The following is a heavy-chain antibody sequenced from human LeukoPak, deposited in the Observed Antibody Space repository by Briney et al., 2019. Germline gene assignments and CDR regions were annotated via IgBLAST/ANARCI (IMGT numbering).Heavy chain of an antibody. Sequence: GGSLRLSCATSGFSFSTYAMSWVRQAPGKGLEWVSVISGNGASTSYADSVKGRFTNSRDNSRNTLYLQMNSLRAEDTAVYYCAKGTDYFDSSGYSYFDSWGQGTLVTVSS. CDR3: AKGTDYFDSSGYSYFDS. CDR2: ISGNGAST. J-gene: IGHJ4*02. CDR1: GFSFSTYA. D-gene: IGHD3-22*01. V-gene: IGHV3-23*01.